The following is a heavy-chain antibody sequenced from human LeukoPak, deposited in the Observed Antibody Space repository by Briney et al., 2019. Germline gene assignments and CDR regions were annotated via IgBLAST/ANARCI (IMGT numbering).Heavy chain of an antibody. CDR1: GFTFSNYW. J-gene: IGHJ1*01. V-gene: IGHV3-7*01. D-gene: IGHD1-26*01. CDR2: IKTDGSEK. Sequence: PGGSLRLSCEGSGFTFSNYWMGWVRQAPGKGLQWVANIKTDGSEKYYVDSVKGRFTISRDNAKNSLYLQMNSLRAEDTAVYYWAKDPAASGSYPEAEYFQHWGQGTLVTFSS. CDR3: AKDPAASGSYPEAEYFQH.